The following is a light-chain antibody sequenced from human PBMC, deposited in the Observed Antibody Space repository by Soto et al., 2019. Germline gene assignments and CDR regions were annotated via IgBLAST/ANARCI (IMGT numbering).Light chain of an antibody. J-gene: IGKJ4*01. CDR1: QGIGDT. CDR3: QRYIIWPLT. CDR2: DTS. Sequence: EVVLTPSPATLSVSPGEGVTLSCRASQGIGDTLAGYPHKPGQTPRLLIYDTSARATGVPARFSGSRSGQESIFTINSRQSEDFAIFYFQRYIIWPLTFGGGTKVESK. V-gene: IGKV3-15*01.